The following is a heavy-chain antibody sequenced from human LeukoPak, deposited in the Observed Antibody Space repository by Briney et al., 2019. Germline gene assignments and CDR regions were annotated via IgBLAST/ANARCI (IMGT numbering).Heavy chain of an antibody. Sequence: GGSLRLSCAASGFTFSSYAMSWVRQAPGKGLKWVSAISGSGGSTYYADSVKGRFTISRDNSKNTLYLQMNSLRAEDTAVYYCASKTEGYYYYGMDVWGQGTTVTVSS. V-gene: IGHV3-23*01. CDR2: ISGSGGST. J-gene: IGHJ6*02. CDR1: GFTFSSYA. CDR3: ASKTEGYYYYGMDV.